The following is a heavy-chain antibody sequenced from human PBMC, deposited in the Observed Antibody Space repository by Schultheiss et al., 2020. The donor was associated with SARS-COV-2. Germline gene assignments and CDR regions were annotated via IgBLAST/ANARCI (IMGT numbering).Heavy chain of an antibody. CDR2: INHSGST. D-gene: IGHD5-24*01. V-gene: IGHV4-61*08. Sequence: SETLSLTCTVSGGSISSGDYYWSWIRQPPGKGLEWIGEINHSGSTNYNPSLKSRVTISVDTSKNQFSLKLSSVTAADTAVYYCARDSDGIDYWGQGTLVTVSS. CDR1: GGSISSGDYY. CDR3: ARDSDGIDY. J-gene: IGHJ4*02.